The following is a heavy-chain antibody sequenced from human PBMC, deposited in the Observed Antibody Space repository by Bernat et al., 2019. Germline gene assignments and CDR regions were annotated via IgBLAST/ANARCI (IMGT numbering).Heavy chain of an antibody. V-gene: IGHV1-8*02. J-gene: IGHJ4*02. CDR3: ARGESGNWDY. Sequence: QVQLVQSGAEVKKPGASVMVSCKASGYTFTSYDINWVRQATGQGLEWMGWMNPYSGNTSYAQKLQGRVTMTTNTSISTAYMELSSLTSDDTAVYYCARGESGNWDYWGQGTLVTVSS. CDR1: GYTFTSYD. CDR2: MNPYSGNT. D-gene: IGHD3-10*01.